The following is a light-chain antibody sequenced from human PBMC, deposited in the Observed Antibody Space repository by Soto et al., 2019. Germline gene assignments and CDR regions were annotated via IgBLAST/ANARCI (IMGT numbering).Light chain of an antibody. V-gene: IGKV1-39*01. CDR3: QQSYNAPPT. J-gene: IGKJ1*01. CDR2: AAS. Sequence: DIQMTQSPYSLSASVGDRVTITCRASQSISNYLNWYQQKPGKAPRLLIHAASSLQSGVPSRFSGSGSGTDFTLTISSLQPEDFAIYYCQQSYNAPPTFGQGTKVEIK. CDR1: QSISNY.